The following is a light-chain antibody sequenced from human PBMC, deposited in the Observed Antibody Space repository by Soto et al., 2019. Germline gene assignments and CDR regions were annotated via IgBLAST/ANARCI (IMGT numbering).Light chain of an antibody. J-gene: IGLJ3*02. CDR3: GTWDSSLSAWV. V-gene: IGLV1-51*02. CDR1: SSNIGNNY. Sequence: QSVLTQPPSVSAAPGQKVTISCSGSSSNIGNNYASWYQQFPGTAPKLLIYENDKRPSGIPDRISGFKSGTSATLGITGLQTGDEADYYCGTWDSSLSAWVFGGGTKLTVL. CDR2: END.